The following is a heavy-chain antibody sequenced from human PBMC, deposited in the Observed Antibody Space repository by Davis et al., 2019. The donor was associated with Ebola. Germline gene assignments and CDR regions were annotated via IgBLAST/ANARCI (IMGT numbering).Heavy chain of an antibody. V-gene: IGHV3-72*01. CDR3: ARARFGGDYYFDY. Sequence: GGSLRLSCAASGFTVSSNYMDWVRQAPGKGLERVGRTRNNANSYTTEYAASVKGRFTIARDDSKNSLYLQMNSLKTEDTAVYYCARARFGGDYYFDYWGQGTLVTVSS. D-gene: IGHD3-16*01. J-gene: IGHJ4*02. CDR2: TRNNANSYTT. CDR1: GFTVSSNY.